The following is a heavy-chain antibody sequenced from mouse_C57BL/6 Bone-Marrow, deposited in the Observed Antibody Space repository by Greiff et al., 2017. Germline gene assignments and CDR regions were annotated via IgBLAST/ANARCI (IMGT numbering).Heavy chain of an antibody. D-gene: IGHD2-12*01. CDR2: IDPSGSYT. Sequence: QVQLQQPGAELVMPGASVKLSCKASGYTFTSYWMHWVKQRPGQGLEWIGEIDPSGSYTNYNQNFKGKSTLTVDKSSSTAYMQLSSLTSEDSAVYDCAREGYSGDFDDWGQGTTLTVSS. J-gene: IGHJ2*01. CDR1: GYTFTSYW. V-gene: IGHV1-69*01. CDR3: AREGYSGDFDD.